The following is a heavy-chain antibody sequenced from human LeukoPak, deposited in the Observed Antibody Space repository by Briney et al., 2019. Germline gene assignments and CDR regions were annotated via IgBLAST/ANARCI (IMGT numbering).Heavy chain of an antibody. J-gene: IGHJ5*02. CDR3: ARDHSGYPYNWFDP. CDR1: GYTFTSYD. Sequence: ASVKVSCKASGYTFTSYDINWVRQATGQGLEWMGWMNPNSGNTGYAQKFQGRVTMTRDTSTSTVYMELSSLRSEDTAMYYCARDHSGYPYNWFDPWGPGTLVTVSS. V-gene: IGHV1-8*01. CDR2: MNPNSGNT. D-gene: IGHD3-9*01.